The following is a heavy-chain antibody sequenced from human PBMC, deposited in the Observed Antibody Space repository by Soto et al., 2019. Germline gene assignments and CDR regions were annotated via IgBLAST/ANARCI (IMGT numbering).Heavy chain of an antibody. D-gene: IGHD4-17*01. CDR1: GGSISSYY. CDR2: IYYSGST. J-gene: IGHJ4*02. V-gene: IGHV4-59*01. Sequence: SETLSLTCTVSGGSISSYYWSWIRQPPGKGLEWIGYIYYSGSTNYNPSLKSRVTISVDTSKNQFSLKLSSVTAADTAVYYCARSRGDYDAYYFDYWGQGTLVTVSS. CDR3: ARSRGDYDAYYFDY.